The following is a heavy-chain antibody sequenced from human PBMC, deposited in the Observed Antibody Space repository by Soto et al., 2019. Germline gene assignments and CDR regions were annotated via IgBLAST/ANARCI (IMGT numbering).Heavy chain of an antibody. CDR1: VFTVSSNY. Sequence: EVQLVESGGGLVQPGGSLRLSCADSVFTVSSNYMSWVRQAPGKGLEWVSVIFTGGSTYYADSVKGRFTISRHSSKNTVYLQMNSLRAEDTAVYYCARERYITGWLDAFDIWGQGTMVTVSS. CDR3: ARERYITGWLDAFDI. V-gene: IGHV3-53*04. CDR2: IFTGGST. D-gene: IGHD6-19*01. J-gene: IGHJ3*02.